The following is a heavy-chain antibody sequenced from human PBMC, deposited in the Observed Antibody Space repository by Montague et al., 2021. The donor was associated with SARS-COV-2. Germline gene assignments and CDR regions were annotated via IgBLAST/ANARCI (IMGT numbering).Heavy chain of an antibody. CDR2: IDWDDDK. Sequence: PALVKPTQTLTLACTFSGFSLSTSGMRVSWIRQPPGKALEWLARIDWDDDKYYSTSLKTRLTISKDTSKNQVVLTMTNMDPVDTATYYCARTAGTDYTGYYYYAMDVWGQGTTVTVS. CDR3: ARTAGTDYTGYYYYAMDV. D-gene: IGHD3-10*01. V-gene: IGHV2-70*04. J-gene: IGHJ6*02. CDR1: GFSLSTSGMR.